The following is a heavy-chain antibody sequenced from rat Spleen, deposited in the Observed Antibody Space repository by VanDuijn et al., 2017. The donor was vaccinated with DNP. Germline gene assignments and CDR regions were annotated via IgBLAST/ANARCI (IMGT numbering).Heavy chain of an antibody. CDR3: TGEGASRNWFAY. D-gene: IGHD1-11*01. CDR1: GFTFSDYN. J-gene: IGHJ3*01. CDR2: ISYDGSST. V-gene: IGHV5-7*01. Sequence: EVQLVESGGGLVQPGRSLKLSCAASGFTFSDYNMAWVRQAPKKGLEWVATISYDGSSTYYRDSVKGRFTSSRDNAKSTLYLQMDSLRSEDTATYYCTGEGASRNWFAYWGQGTLVTVSS.